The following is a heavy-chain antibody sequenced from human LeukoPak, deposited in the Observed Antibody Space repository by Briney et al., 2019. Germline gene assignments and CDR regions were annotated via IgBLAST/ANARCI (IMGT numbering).Heavy chain of an antibody. Sequence: GGSLRLSCAASGFTFSSYAMHWVRQAPGKGLEWVAVISYDGGNKYYADSVKGRYTISRDNSKNTLYLQMNSLRAEDTAVYYCARLWFVEPPIYYYGMDVWGQGTTVTVSS. V-gene: IGHV3-30*04. D-gene: IGHD3-10*01. CDR3: ARLWFVEPPIYYYGMDV. CDR2: ISYDGGNK. CDR1: GFTFSSYA. J-gene: IGHJ6*02.